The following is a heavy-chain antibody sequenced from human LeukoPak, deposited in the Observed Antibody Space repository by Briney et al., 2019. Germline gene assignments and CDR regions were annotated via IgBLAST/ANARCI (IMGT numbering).Heavy chain of an antibody. CDR2: IIPIFGTE. Sequence: SVKVSCKASGGTFSSYAISWVRQAPGQGLEWMGRIIPIFGTENYAQKFQGRVTITTDESTSTAYMELSSLRSEDTAVYYCARDDDSSGYYFDYWGQGTLVTVSS. D-gene: IGHD3-22*01. V-gene: IGHV1-69*05. J-gene: IGHJ4*02. CDR3: ARDDDSSGYYFDY. CDR1: GGTFSSYA.